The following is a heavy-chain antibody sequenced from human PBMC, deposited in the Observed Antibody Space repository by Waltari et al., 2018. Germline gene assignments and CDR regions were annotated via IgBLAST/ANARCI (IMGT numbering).Heavy chain of an antibody. D-gene: IGHD2-15*01. Sequence: EVQLLESGGGLVQPGGSLRLSCAASGITFSGYAMSWVRQAPGKGLECVVFISGGGTGTYYGDSVKGRFTISRDNSKSTVYLQMNSLRAEDTAVYYCARCTGGSCYGFDYWGQGTLVTVSS. J-gene: IGHJ4*02. CDR2: ISGGGTGT. CDR3: ARCTGGSCYGFDY. CDR1: GITFSGYA. V-gene: IGHV3-23*03.